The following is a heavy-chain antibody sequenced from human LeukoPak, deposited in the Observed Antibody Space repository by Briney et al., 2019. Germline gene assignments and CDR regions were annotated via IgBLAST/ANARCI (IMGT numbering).Heavy chain of an antibody. CDR1: GFTFSSYA. V-gene: IGHV3-23*01. CDR3: ARGYGDYGKYYFDS. D-gene: IGHD4-17*01. CDR2: ISGSGGST. J-gene: IGHJ4*02. Sequence: GGSLRLSCAASGFTFSSYAMSWVRQAPGKGLEWVSAISGSGGSTYYADSVKGRFTISRVNSKNTLYLQMNSLRAEDTAVYYCARGYGDYGKYYFDSWGQGTLVTVSS.